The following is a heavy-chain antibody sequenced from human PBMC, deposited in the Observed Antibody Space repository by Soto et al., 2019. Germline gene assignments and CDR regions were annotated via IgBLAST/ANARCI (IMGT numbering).Heavy chain of an antibody. CDR2: IYYSGST. J-gene: IGHJ4*02. D-gene: IGHD5-18*01. CDR3: ARRRGYSPDFDY. Sequence: SETLSLTCTVSGGSISSGDYYWSWIRQPPGKGLEWIGYIYYSGSTYYNPSLKSRVTISVDTSKNQFSLKLSSVTAADTAVYYCARRRGYSPDFDYWGQGTLVTVSS. CDR1: GGSISSGDYY. V-gene: IGHV4-30-4*01.